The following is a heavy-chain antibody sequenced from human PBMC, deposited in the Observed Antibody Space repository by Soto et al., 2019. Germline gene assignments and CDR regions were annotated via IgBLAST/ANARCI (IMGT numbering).Heavy chain of an antibody. Sequence: SVKVSCKASGGTFSSYAISWVRQAPGQGLEWMGGIIPIFGTANYAQKFQGRVTITADESTSTAYMELSSLRSEDTAVYYCARDPGAVGAIDFDYWGQGTLVTVSS. CDR1: GGTFSSYA. CDR3: ARDPGAVGAIDFDY. CDR2: IIPIFGTA. D-gene: IGHD1-26*01. J-gene: IGHJ4*02. V-gene: IGHV1-69*13.